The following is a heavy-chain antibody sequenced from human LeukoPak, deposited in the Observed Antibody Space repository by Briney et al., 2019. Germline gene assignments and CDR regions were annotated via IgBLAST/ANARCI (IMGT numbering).Heavy chain of an antibody. V-gene: IGHV4-59*01. CDR1: GGSISSYY. Sequence: PSETLSLTCTVPGGSISSYYWSWIRQPPGKGLEWIGYIYYSGSTNYNPSLKSRVTISVDTSKNQFSLKLSSVTAADTAVYYCARDRTAGYWGQGTLVTASS. D-gene: IGHD6-25*01. CDR2: IYYSGST. CDR3: ARDRTAGY. J-gene: IGHJ4*02.